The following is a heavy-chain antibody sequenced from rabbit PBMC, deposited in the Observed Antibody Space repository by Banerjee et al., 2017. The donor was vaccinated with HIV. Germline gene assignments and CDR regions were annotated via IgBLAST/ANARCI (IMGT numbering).Heavy chain of an antibody. CDR3: AKGYPGTKHYFNL. Sequence: QQQLEESGGGLVQPGGSLTLSCKASGFSFSSSQYMCWVRQAPGKGLEWIACIDTGSSGSTDYASWAKGRFTITRSTSLNTVDLKMTSLTAADTATYFCAKGYPGTKHYFNLWGPGTLVTVS. V-gene: IGHV1S43*01. CDR1: GFSFSSSQY. CDR2: IDTGSSGST. J-gene: IGHJ4*01. D-gene: IGHD7-1*01.